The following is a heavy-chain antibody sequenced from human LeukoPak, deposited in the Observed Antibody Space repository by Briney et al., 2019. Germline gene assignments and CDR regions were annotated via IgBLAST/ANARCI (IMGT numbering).Heavy chain of an antibody. V-gene: IGHV4-30-2*01. CDR2: IYHSGST. Sequence: SQTLSLTYTVSGGSISSGGYYWSWIRQPPGKGLEWIGYIYHSGSTYYNPSLKSRVTISVDRSKNQFSMKLSSVTAADTAAYYRARDSYSDYYYYMDVWGKGTTVTVSS. CDR3: ARDSYSDYYYYMDV. J-gene: IGHJ6*03. CDR1: GGSISSGGYY. D-gene: IGHD2-15*01.